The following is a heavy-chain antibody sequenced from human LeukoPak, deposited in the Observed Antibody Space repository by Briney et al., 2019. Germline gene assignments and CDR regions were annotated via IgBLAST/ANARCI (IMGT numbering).Heavy chain of an antibody. V-gene: IGHV4-31*03. Sequence: SETLSLTCTVSGGSISSGGYYWSWIRQHPGKGLEWIGYIYYSGSTYYNPSLKSRVTISVDTSKNQFSLKLSSVTAADTAVYYCARGHSLAAAGTSLDYWGQGTLVTVSS. CDR2: IYYSGST. D-gene: IGHD6-13*01. CDR3: ARGHSLAAAGTSLDY. J-gene: IGHJ4*02. CDR1: GGSISSGGYY.